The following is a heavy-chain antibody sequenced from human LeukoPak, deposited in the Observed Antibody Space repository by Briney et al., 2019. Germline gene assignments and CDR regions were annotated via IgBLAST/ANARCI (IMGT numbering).Heavy chain of an antibody. J-gene: IGHJ4*02. V-gene: IGHV4-30-4*01. CDR3: ARGIQLESD. Sequence: SETLSLTCTVSGGSISSGDYYWSWIRQPPGKGLEWIGYIYYSGSTYYNPSLKSRVTISIDRSKNQLSLKLSSVSAADTAVYYCARGIQLESDWGQGTLVTVSS. CDR2: IYYSGST. D-gene: IGHD1-1*01. CDR1: GGSISSGDYY.